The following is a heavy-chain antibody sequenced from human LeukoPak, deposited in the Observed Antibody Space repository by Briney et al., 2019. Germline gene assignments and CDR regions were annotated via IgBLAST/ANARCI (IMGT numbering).Heavy chain of an antibody. CDR3: LRDALRPRLTPDY. CDR2: ISTYNGDT. V-gene: IGHV1-18*01. Sequence: GASVKVSCRASGYTFNTYGISWVRQAPGQGLEWMGWISTYNGDTNYVQNLQDRVTMTTDTSTSTAYMELMSLRSDDTAVYYCLRDALRPRLTPDYWGQGTLVTVSS. J-gene: IGHJ4*02. D-gene: IGHD2-15*01. CDR1: GYTFNTYG.